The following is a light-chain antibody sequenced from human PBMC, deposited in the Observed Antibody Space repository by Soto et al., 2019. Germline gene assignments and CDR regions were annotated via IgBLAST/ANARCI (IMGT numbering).Light chain of an antibody. CDR2: EVN. CDR3: SSNAGSDNLV. Sequence: QPVLTQPPSASGSPGQSVTISCTGISSDVGSYKYVSWYQQYPGKAPKLMVYEVNKRPSGVPDRFSGSKSGNTASLTVSGLQAEDEADYYCSSNAGSDNLVFGGGTKLTVL. J-gene: IGLJ2*01. V-gene: IGLV2-8*01. CDR1: SSDVGSYKY.